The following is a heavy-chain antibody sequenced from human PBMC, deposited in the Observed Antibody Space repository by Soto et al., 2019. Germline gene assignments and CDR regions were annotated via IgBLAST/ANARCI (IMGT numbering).Heavy chain of an antibody. CDR1: GFAFYTYA. V-gene: IGHV3-23*01. Sequence: EVQLLESGGGLVQPGGSLRLSCAASGFAFYTYAMDWVRQAPGKGLEWVSSISGRGDRTYYADSVKGRFTISRDNSENTLYREMNSLRAEDTAVYYCANSDRGGSGNSNFWGQGTLVTVSS. CDR3: ANSDRGGSGNSNF. D-gene: IGHD3-10*01. CDR2: ISGRGDRT. J-gene: IGHJ4*02.